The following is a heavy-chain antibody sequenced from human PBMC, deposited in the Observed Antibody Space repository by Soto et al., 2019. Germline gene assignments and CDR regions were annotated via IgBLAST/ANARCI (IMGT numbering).Heavy chain of an antibody. CDR3: ARGSAALPPYYYYYYGMDV. CDR2: TNHSGST. J-gene: IGHJ6*02. CDR1: GGSFSGYY. D-gene: IGHD2-15*01. Sequence: PSETLSLTCAVYGGSFSGYYWSWIRQPPGKGLEWIGETNHSGSTNYNPSLKSRVTISVDTSKNQFSLKLSSVTAADTAVYYCARGSAALPPYYYYYYGMDVWGQGTTVTVSS. V-gene: IGHV4-34*01.